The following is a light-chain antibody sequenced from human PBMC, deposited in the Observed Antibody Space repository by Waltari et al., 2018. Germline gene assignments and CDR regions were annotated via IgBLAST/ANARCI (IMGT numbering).Light chain of an antibody. J-gene: IGLJ3*02. Sequence: QSVLTQPPSVSGTPGQGVTLSCSGSSSNIGTNYVYWYQQLPRTAPNLLIFRNDQRPSGVPDRFSASKSGTSASLAISGLRSEDEADYYCAAWDDGLSGPVFGGGTKLTVL. CDR3: AAWDDGLSGPV. CDR1: SSNIGTNY. V-gene: IGLV1-47*01. CDR2: RND.